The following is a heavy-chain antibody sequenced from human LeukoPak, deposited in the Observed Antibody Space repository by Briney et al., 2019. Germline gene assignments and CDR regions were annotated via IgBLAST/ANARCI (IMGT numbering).Heavy chain of an antibody. D-gene: IGHD3-3*01. V-gene: IGHV3-23*01. J-gene: IGHJ4*02. CDR1: GFTFSSYA. Sequence: GGSLRLSCAASGFTFSSYAMSWVRQAPGKGLEWVSAISGSGGSTYYADSVKGRFTISRDNAKNSLYLQMNSLRAEDTAVYYCARSRYDVVYFDYWGQGTLVTVSS. CDR2: ISGSGGST. CDR3: ARSRYDVVYFDY.